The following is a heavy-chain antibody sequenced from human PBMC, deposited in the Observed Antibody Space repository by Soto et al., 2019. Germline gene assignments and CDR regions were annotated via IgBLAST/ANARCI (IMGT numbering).Heavy chain of an antibody. CDR1: GFTFSSYS. Sequence: GGSLRLSCAASGFTFSSYSMNWVRQAPGKGLEWVSYISSSSSTIYYADSVKGRFTISRDNAKNSLHLQMNSLRAEDTAVYYCARVAGPFYDILTGYYYYYYMDVWGKGTTVTVS. D-gene: IGHD3-9*01. J-gene: IGHJ6*03. CDR3: ARVAGPFYDILTGYYYYYYMDV. CDR2: ISSSSSTI. V-gene: IGHV3-48*01.